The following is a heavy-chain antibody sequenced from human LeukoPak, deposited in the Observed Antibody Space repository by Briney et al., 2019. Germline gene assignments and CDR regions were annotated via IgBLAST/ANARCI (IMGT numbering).Heavy chain of an antibody. CDR2: ISGSGGST. CDR3: AKDVWSSSWIPIAFDI. CDR1: GFTFSSYG. V-gene: IGHV3-23*01. J-gene: IGHJ3*02. D-gene: IGHD6-13*01. Sequence: GGSLRLSCAASGFTFSSYGMSWVRQAPGKGLEWVSAISGSGGSTYYADSVKGRFTISRDNSKNTLYLQMNSLRAEDTAVYYCAKDVWSSSWIPIAFDIWGQGTMVTVSS.